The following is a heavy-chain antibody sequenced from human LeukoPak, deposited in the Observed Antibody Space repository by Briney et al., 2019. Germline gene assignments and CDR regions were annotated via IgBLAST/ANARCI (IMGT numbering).Heavy chain of an antibody. Sequence: SETLSLTCAVYGGSFSGYYWSWIRQPPGKGLEWIGEINHRGSTNYNPSLKSRVTISVDTSKNQFSLKLSSVTAADTAVYYCARGAEYYYDSSGYYYRKLLDDYWGQGTLVTVSS. CDR3: ARGAEYYYDSSGYYYRKLLDDY. V-gene: IGHV4-34*01. CDR2: INHRGST. J-gene: IGHJ4*02. D-gene: IGHD3-22*01. CDR1: GGSFSGYY.